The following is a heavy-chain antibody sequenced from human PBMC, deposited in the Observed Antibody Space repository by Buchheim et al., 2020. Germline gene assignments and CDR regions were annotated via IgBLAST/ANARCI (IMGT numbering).Heavy chain of an antibody. CDR2: IHNSGGT. J-gene: IGHJ5*02. CDR3: AREVVVAHIYDHRFDP. V-gene: IGHV4-39*02. Sequence: QLQLQESGPGLVKPSETLSLTCTVSGDSISNSNFYGGWIRQPPGQGLEWIGRIHNSGGTSYSPSLRSRVTISVDTSKNQFSLKLSSVTAADTAVYYCAREVVVAHIYDHRFDPWGQGTL. CDR1: GDSISNSNFY. D-gene: IGHD2-15*01.